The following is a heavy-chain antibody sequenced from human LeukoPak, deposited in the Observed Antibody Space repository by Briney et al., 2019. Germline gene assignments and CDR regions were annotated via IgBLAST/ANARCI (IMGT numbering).Heavy chain of an antibody. Sequence: ASVKVSCKASRYTFTSYDINWVRQATGQGLEWMGWMNPNSGNTGYAQKFQGRVTITRNTSISTAYMELSSLRSEDTAVYYCARSSYYYYYMDVWGKGTTVTVSS. V-gene: IGHV1-8*03. J-gene: IGHJ6*03. CDR3: ARSSYYYYYMDV. CDR2: MNPNSGNT. CDR1: RYTFTSYD.